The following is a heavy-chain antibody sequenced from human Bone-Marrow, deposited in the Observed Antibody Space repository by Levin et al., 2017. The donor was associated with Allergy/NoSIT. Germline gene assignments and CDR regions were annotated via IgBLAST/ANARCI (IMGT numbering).Heavy chain of an antibody. CDR2: ISSNGGST. Sequence: GESLKISCSASGFTFSSYAMHWVRQAPGKGLEYVSAISSNGGSTYYADSVKGRFTISRDNSKNTLYLQMSSLRAEDTAVYYCVKDLKADAFDIWGQGTMVTVSS. J-gene: IGHJ3*02. CDR3: VKDLKADAFDI. V-gene: IGHV3-64D*06. CDR1: GFTFSSYA.